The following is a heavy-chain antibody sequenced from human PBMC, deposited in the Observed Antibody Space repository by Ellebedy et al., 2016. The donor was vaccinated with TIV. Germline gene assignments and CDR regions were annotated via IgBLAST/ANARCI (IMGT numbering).Heavy chain of an antibody. D-gene: IGHD6-19*01. CDR1: GFTFSNAW. CDR2: IKSKTDGGTT. Sequence: GESLKISCAASGFTFSNAWMSWVRQAPGKGLEWVGRIKSKTDGGTTDYAAPVKGRFTISRDDSKNTLYLQMSSLKTEDTAVYYCTTIAVAGGGWGDYWGQGTLVTVSS. V-gene: IGHV3-15*01. CDR3: TTIAVAGGGWGDY. J-gene: IGHJ4*02.